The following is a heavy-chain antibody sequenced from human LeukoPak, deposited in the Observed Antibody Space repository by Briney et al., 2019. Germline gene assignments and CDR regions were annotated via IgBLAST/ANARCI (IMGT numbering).Heavy chain of an antibody. J-gene: IGHJ4*02. CDR3: AHSLIVPSTYYYDSSGYSHQYYFDY. Sequence: SGPTLLNPPQTLTLTCTFSGFSLSTSGVGVGWIRQPPGKALEWLALIYWDDDKRYSPSLKSRLTITKDTSKNQVVLTLTNMDPADTATYSCAHSLIVPSTYYYDSSGYSHQYYFDYWGQGTLVTVSS. D-gene: IGHD3-22*01. V-gene: IGHV2-5*02. CDR2: IYWDDDK. CDR1: GFSLSTSGVG.